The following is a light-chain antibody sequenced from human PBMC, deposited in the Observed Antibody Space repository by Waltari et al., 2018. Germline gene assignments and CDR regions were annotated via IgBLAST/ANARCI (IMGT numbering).Light chain of an antibody. Sequence: QSALTQPPSASGSPGQSVTISCTGTSSDVGGYTYVSWYQQHPGKAPKLLIYEVNKRPSGVPDRFSGSKSANTASLTVSGLQAEDEADYYCSSYAGSNNWVFGGGTMLTVL. CDR3: SSYAGSNNWV. V-gene: IGLV2-8*01. CDR1: SSDVGGYTY. J-gene: IGLJ3*02. CDR2: EVN.